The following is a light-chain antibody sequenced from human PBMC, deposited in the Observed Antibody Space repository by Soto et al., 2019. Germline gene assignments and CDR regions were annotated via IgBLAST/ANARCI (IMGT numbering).Light chain of an antibody. J-gene: IGLJ1*01. Sequence: SALNQPASVSRSPGQSSTISCTGNSSDVGGYNYVSWYQQHPGKAPKLRIYDVGNRPSGASNRFSGSKSGNTASLTISGLHDEDEADYYCSSYTKSTILHIFGTGTKVTVL. CDR3: SSYTKSTILHI. CDR2: DVG. V-gene: IGLV2-14*01. CDR1: SSDVGGYNY.